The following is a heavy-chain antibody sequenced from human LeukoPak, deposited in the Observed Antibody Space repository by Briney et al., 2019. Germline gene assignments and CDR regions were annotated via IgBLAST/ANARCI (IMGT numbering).Heavy chain of an antibody. Sequence: PGGSLRLSCVASGFTFSNYWMSWVRQAPGKGLEWVANIKQDGSEKYYVDSVKGRFTISRDNAKKSLYLQMNSLRAEDTAVYYCARESSGDYFDYWGQGTLVTVSS. CDR2: IKQDGSEK. D-gene: IGHD3-22*01. CDR3: ARESSGDYFDY. CDR1: GFTFSNYW. V-gene: IGHV3-7*01. J-gene: IGHJ4*02.